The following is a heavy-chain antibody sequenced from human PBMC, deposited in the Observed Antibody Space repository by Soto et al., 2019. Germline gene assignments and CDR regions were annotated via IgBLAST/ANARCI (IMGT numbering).Heavy chain of an antibody. J-gene: IGHJ3*02. V-gene: IGHV4-59*01. Sequence: SETLSLTCTVSGGSISSYYWSWIRQPPGKGLEWIGYIYYSGSTNYNPSLKSRVTISVDTSKNQFSLKLSSVTAADTVVYYCARDNHVGSYGSGSYLNVGAFDIWGQGTMVTVSS. CDR2: IYYSGST. CDR1: GGSISSYY. CDR3: ARDNHVGSYGSGSYLNVGAFDI. D-gene: IGHD3-10*01.